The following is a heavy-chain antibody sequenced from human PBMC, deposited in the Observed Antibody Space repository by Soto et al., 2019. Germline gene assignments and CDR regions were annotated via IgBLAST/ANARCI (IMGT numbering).Heavy chain of an antibody. CDR3: ARMRLITMVRGAPFDY. V-gene: IGHV4-31*03. Sequence: SETLSLTCTVSGGSISSGGYYWSWIRQHPGKGLEWIGYIYYSGSTYYNPSLKSRVTISVDTSKNQFSLKLSSVTAADTAVYYCARMRLITMVRGAPFDYWGQGTLVTVSS. CDR1: GGSISSGGYY. CDR2: IYYSGST. D-gene: IGHD3-10*01. J-gene: IGHJ4*02.